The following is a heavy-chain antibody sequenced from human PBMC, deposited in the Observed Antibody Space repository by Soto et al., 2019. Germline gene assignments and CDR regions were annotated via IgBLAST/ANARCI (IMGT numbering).Heavy chain of an antibody. CDR3: ASGAFRGPGYFDY. Sequence: SVKVSCKASGGTFSSYAISWVRQAPGQGLEWMGGIIPTFGTANYAQKFQGRVTITADKSTSTAYMELSSLRSEDTAVYYCASGAFRGPGYFDYWGQGTLVTVSS. CDR1: GGTFSSYA. CDR2: IIPTFGTA. J-gene: IGHJ4*02. V-gene: IGHV1-69*06. D-gene: IGHD3-10*01.